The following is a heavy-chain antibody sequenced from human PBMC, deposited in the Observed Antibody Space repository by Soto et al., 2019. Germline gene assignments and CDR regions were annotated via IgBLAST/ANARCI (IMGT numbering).Heavy chain of an antibody. CDR1: GFSLTGSGVG. J-gene: IGHJ4*02. Sequence: QITLKESGPTLVKPTQTLTLTCTFSGFSLTGSGVGVGWIRQPPGKALEWLALIYWDDDKRYSPSLKSRLTITKDTSKNLVAITVTNMDPVDTATYYCARFLWSDTSLYYFDYWGQGTLVTVSS. V-gene: IGHV2-5*02. CDR2: IYWDDDK. CDR3: ARFLWSDTSLYYFDY. D-gene: IGHD3-3*01.